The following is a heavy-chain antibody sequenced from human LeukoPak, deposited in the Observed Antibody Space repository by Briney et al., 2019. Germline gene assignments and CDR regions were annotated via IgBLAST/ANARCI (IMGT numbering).Heavy chain of an antibody. CDR3: ATGSVRYSASWYSQEGDY. V-gene: IGHV3-74*01. CDR2: ISSDGSIT. CDR1: GFTFSTYW. J-gene: IGHJ4*02. D-gene: IGHD6-13*01. Sequence: PGGSLRLSCAASGFTFSTYWMHWVRQAPGKGLVWVSRISSDGSITGYADSVKGRFTISRDNSKNTLYLQMNSLRAEDTAVYYCATGSVRYSASWYSQEGDYWGQGTLVTVSS.